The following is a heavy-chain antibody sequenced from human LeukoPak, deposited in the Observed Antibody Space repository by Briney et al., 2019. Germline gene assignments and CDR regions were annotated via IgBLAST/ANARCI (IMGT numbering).Heavy chain of an antibody. J-gene: IGHJ4*02. CDR2: IYSGGST. D-gene: IGHD3-9*01. CDR1: GFTVSSNH. Sequence: GGSLRLSCAASGFTVSSNHMSWVRQAPGKGLEWVSVIYSGGSTYYADSVKGRFTISRDNSKNTLYLQMNSLRAEDTAVYYCASGQYYDILTGYPQPTPNFDYWGQGTLVTVSS. V-gene: IGHV3-66*01. CDR3: ASGQYYDILTGYPQPTPNFDY.